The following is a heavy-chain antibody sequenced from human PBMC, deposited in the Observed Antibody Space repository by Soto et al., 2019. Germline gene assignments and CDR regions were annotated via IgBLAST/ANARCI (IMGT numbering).Heavy chain of an antibody. Sequence: QVQLVQSGAEVKKPGSSVKVSCKASGGTFSSYAISWVRQAPGQGREWMGGIIPIFGTANYAQKFQGRVTITADESTSTAYMELSSLRSEDTAVYYCARAGGENSSSSNRYYFDYWGQGTLVTVSS. CDR1: GGTFSSYA. J-gene: IGHJ4*02. CDR2: IIPIFGTA. CDR3: ARAGGENSSSSNRYYFDY. D-gene: IGHD6-6*01. V-gene: IGHV1-69*01.